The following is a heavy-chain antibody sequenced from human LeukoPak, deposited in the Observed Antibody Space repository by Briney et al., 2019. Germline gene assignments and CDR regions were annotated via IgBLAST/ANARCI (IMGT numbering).Heavy chain of an antibody. J-gene: IGHJ4*02. CDR3: AKDALAYCGGDCYWGFDY. D-gene: IGHD2-21*02. Sequence: QSGGSLRLSCAASGFTFSSYGMHWVRQAPGKGLEWVAVIRYDGSNKYYADSVKGRFTISRDNSKNTLYLQMTSLRAEDTAVYYCAKDALAYCGGDCYWGFDYWGQGTLVTVSS. CDR2: IRYDGSNK. V-gene: IGHV3-33*06. CDR1: GFTFSSYG.